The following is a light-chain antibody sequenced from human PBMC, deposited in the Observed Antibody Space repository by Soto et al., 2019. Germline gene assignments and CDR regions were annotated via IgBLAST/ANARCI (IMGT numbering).Light chain of an antibody. CDR3: QKYNSAPAH. CDR1: QGISNY. V-gene: IGKV1-27*01. CDR2: AAS. Sequence: DIQMTQSPSSLSASVGDRVTITCRASQGISNYLAWYQHKPGQVPKLLIYAASTFQSGVPSRFSGSGSGTDFTLTITSLQPEDVATYYCQKYNSAPAHFGGGTKVEIK. J-gene: IGKJ4*01.